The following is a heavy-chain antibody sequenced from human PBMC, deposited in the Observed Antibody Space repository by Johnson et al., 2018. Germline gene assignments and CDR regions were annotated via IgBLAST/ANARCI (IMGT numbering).Heavy chain of an antibody. D-gene: IGHD3-3*01. CDR1: GFTFSSYS. CDR3: ARMGIFGVAETFGYYYYMDV. J-gene: IGHJ6*02. Sequence: VQLVESGGGLVQPGGSLRLSCAASGFTFSSYSMNWVRQATGKGLEWVSAIGTAGDTYYPGSVKGRFTISRENAKNSLYLQMNSLGAEDTAVYYCARMGIFGVAETFGYYYYMDVWGQGTTVTVSS. V-gene: IGHV3-13*01. CDR2: IGTAGDT.